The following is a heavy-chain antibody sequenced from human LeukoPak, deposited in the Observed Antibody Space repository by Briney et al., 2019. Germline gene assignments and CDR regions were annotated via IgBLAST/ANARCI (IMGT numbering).Heavy chain of an antibody. Sequence: GGSLRLSCAASGFTFSSYGMHWVRQAPGKGLEWVAVIWYDGSNKYYADSVKGRFTTSRDNSKNTLYLQMNSLRAEDTAVYYCAKDAVEMAGAFDIWGQGTMVTVSS. V-gene: IGHV3-33*06. CDR1: GFTFSSYG. CDR2: IWYDGSNK. CDR3: AKDAVEMAGAFDI. J-gene: IGHJ3*02. D-gene: IGHD5-24*01.